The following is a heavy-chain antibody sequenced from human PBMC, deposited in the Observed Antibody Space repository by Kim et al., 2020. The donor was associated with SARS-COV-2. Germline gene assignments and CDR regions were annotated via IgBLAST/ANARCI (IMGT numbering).Heavy chain of an antibody. CDR1: GFTFSDYY. V-gene: IGHV3-11*01. Sequence: GGSLRLSCAASGFTFSDYYMSWIRQAPGKGLEWVSYISSSGSTIYYADSVKGRFTISRDNAKNSLYRQMNSLRAEDTAVYYCARAITMIDAFDIWGQGTMVTVSS. CDR2: ISSSGSTI. CDR3: ARAITMIDAFDI. J-gene: IGHJ3*02. D-gene: IGHD3-22*01.